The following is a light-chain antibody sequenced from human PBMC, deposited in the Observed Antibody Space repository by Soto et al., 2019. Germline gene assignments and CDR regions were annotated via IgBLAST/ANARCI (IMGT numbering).Light chain of an antibody. V-gene: IGKV2-28*01. CDR3: MQALQSLT. CDR2: LGS. CDR1: QSLLYNNTFNY. Sequence: EIVITQSPLTLPVTPGEPASMSCSSSQSLLYNNTFNYLDWYLQKPGQSPHLLIYLGSNRASGVPDRFSGSGSGTDFSLKISRVEAEDVGTYYCMQALQSLTFGQGTRLEIK. J-gene: IGKJ5*01.